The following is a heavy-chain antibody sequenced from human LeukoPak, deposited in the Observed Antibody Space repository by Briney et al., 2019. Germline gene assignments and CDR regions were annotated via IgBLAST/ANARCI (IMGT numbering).Heavy chain of an antibody. V-gene: IGHV1-2*02. CDR2: INPSTGGT. Sequence: GASVKVSCKASGYIFTDYYMHWVRQAPGQGLEWMGWINPSTGGTNYARKFRGRVTMTEDTSFITTYMELSRLTSDDTAVYYCARGHAGGNHRNFYMDVWGKGTTVTVSS. CDR1: GYIFTDYY. D-gene: IGHD1-14*01. CDR3: ARGHAGGNHRNFYMDV. J-gene: IGHJ6*03.